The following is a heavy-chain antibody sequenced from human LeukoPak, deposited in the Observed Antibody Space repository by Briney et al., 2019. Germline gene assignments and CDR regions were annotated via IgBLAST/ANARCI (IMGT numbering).Heavy chain of an antibody. J-gene: IGHJ4*02. CDR2: IIPIFGTA. V-gene: IGHV1-69*06. CDR3: ATGPHYDYVWGSYRPLTLDY. CDR1: GYTFTVYY. Sequence: ASVKVSCKASGYTFTVYYMHWVRQAPGQGLEWMGGIIPIFGTANYAQKFQGRVTITADKSTSTAYMELSSLRSEDTAVYYCATGPHYDYVWGSYRPLTLDYWGQGTLVTVSS. D-gene: IGHD3-16*02.